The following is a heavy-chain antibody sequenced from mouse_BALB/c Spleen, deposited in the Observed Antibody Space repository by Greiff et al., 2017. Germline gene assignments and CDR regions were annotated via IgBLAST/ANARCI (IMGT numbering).Heavy chain of an antibody. CDR1: GFNIKDTY. CDR3: ARGVYRYDDAMDY. D-gene: IGHD2-14*01. Sequence: DVKLQESGAELVKPGASVKLSCTASGFNIKDTYMHWVKQRPEQGLEWIGRIDPANGNTKYDPKFQGKATITADTSSNTAYLQLSSLTSEDTAVYYCARGVYRYDDAMDYWGQGTSVTVSS. V-gene: IGHV14-3*02. CDR2: IDPANGNT. J-gene: IGHJ4*01.